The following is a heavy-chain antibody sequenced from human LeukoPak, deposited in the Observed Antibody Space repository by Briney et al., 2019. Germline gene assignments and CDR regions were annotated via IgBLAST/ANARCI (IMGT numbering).Heavy chain of an antibody. D-gene: IGHD3-9*01. Sequence: GGSLRLSCAASGFTFSSYGMHWVRQAPGKGLEGVAFIRCDGTNKYYADSVKGRFTISRDNAKNSLYLQMNNLRAEDTGVYYCARATGYLSYFDLWGRGTLVTVSS. CDR2: IRCDGTNK. CDR1: GFTFSSYG. CDR3: ARATGYLSYFDL. V-gene: IGHV3-30*02. J-gene: IGHJ2*01.